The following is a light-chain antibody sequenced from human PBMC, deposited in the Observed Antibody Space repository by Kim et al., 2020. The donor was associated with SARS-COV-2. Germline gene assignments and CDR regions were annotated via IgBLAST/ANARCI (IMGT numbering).Light chain of an antibody. CDR2: EVN. CDR1: SSDVGSYDL. J-gene: IGLJ1*01. CDR3: CSYAGSMTYV. Sequence: QSALNQPASVSGSPGQSITISCTGTSSDVGSYDLVSWYQQHPGKAPKLMIYEVNKRPSGISNRFSGSKSGNTASLTISGLQAEDEADFYCCSYAGSMTYVFGTGTMVTVL. V-gene: IGLV2-23*02.